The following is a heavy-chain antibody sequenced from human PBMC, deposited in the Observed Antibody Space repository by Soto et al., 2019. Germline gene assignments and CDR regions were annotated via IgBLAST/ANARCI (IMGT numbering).Heavy chain of an antibody. Sequence: LSLTCTVSGVSISSSYWSWIRQSPGTGLEWIGYIYYTGTTNYNPSLKRRVTISLDTAKNQFSLNVNSLTTADTAVYFCARGGNRYSNTASGVGGFDFWGQGTLVTVSS. CDR2: IYYTGTT. D-gene: IGHD5-12*01. CDR3: ARGGNRYSNTASGVGGFDF. CDR1: GVSISSSY. J-gene: IGHJ4*02. V-gene: IGHV4-59*01.